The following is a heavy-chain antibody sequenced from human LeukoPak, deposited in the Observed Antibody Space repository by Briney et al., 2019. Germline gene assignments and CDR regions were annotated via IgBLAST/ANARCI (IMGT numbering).Heavy chain of an antibody. J-gene: IGHJ4*02. CDR1: GFTVSSNY. V-gene: IGHV3-53*01. CDR3: ASLRRDGYNERAFDY. D-gene: IGHD5-24*01. Sequence: GGSLRLSCAASGFTVSSNYMSWVRQAPGKGLEWVSVIYSGGSTYYADSVKGRFTISRDNSKNALYLQMNSLRAEDTAVYYCASLRRDGYNERAFDYWGQGTLVTVSS. CDR2: IYSGGST.